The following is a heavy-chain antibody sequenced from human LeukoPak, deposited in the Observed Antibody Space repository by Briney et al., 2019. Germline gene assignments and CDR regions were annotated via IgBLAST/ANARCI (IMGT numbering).Heavy chain of an antibody. Sequence: ASVKVSCKASGYTFTSYDINWVRQATGQGLEWMGWMNPNSGNTGYAQKFQGRVTITRNTSISTAYTELSSLRSEDTAVYYCARGNYDFWSGYYYYYYMDVWGKGTTVTVSS. V-gene: IGHV1-8*03. J-gene: IGHJ6*03. D-gene: IGHD3-3*01. CDR3: ARGNYDFWSGYYYYYYMDV. CDR1: GYTFTSYD. CDR2: MNPNSGNT.